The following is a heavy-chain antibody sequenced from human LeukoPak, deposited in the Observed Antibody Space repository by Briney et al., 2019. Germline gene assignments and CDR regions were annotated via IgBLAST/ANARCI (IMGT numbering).Heavy chain of an antibody. CDR3: ARAYTYGLGY. D-gene: IGHD5-18*01. Sequence: ASVRVSCKASGYTFTRYYMHWVRQAPGQGLEWMGTINPSNSYTNYAQNFQGRVTMTRDTSTSTVYMELSSLRSEDTAVYYCARAYTYGLGYWGQGIPVTVSS. J-gene: IGHJ4*02. CDR2: INPSNSYT. CDR1: GYTFTRYY. V-gene: IGHV1-46*01.